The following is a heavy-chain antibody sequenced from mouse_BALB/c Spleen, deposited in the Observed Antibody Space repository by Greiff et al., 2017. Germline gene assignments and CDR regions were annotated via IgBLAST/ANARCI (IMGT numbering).Heavy chain of an antibody. CDR3: ASMYYGSSYGVYAMDY. V-gene: IGHV14-1*02. CDR2: IDPENGNT. Sequence: VQLQQSGAELVRPGALVKLSCKASGFNIKDYYMHWVKQRPEQGLEWIGWIDPENGNTIYDPKFQGKASITADTSSNTAYLQLSSLTSEDTAVYYCASMYYGSSYGVYAMDYWGQGTSVTVSS. CDR1: GFNIKDYY. J-gene: IGHJ4*01. D-gene: IGHD1-1*01.